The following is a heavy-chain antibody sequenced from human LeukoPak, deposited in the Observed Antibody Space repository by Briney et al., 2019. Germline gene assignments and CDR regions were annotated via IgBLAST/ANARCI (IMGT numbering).Heavy chain of an antibody. J-gene: IGHJ5*01. CDR1: GFTFTTYW. V-gene: IGHV3-7*01. CDR2: IKQDGSEK. CDR3: AREFRSGYNSRWFDY. Sequence: GGSLRLSCAASGFTFTTYWMSWVRQAPGKGLEWVANIKQDGSEKWYVDSVKGRFTISRDNAKNSLYLQMNSLRVEDTAVYYCAREFRSGYNSRWFDYWGQGTLVTVSS. D-gene: IGHD6-19*01.